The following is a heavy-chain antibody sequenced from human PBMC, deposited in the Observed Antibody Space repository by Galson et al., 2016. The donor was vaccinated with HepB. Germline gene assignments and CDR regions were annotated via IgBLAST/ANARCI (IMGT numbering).Heavy chain of an antibody. CDR3: ARENASVLDVYFYGMDV. D-gene: IGHD5/OR15-5a*01. Sequence: QSGAEVKKSGESLKISCKGSGYRFDKYWIGWVRQRPGKGLEWMGSIYPGDSDIRNSPSFEGQVTMSADKSITTAYFQWNTLKASDTAIYFFARENASVLDVYFYGMDVWGQGILVTVSS. V-gene: IGHV5-51*01. CDR2: IYPGDSDI. CDR1: GYRFDKYW. J-gene: IGHJ4*02.